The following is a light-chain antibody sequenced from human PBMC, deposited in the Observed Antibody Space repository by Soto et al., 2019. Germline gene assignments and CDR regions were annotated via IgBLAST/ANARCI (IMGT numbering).Light chain of an antibody. CDR1: QSVRGN. J-gene: IGKJ5*01. V-gene: IGKV3-15*01. CDR2: GAS. Sequence: EIVMTQSPATLSVAQGESATLSCRASQSVRGNLAWYQQKPGQSTRLIIYGASSRANGIPVRFSGSGSGTEFTLSLRSLQSEDFAVYYCQQYNNWPFITFGQGTRLEIK. CDR3: QQYNNWPFIT.